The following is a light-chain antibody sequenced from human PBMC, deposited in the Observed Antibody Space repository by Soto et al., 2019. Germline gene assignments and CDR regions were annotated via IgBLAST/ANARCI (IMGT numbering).Light chain of an antibody. Sequence: DIQMTQFPSSLSASVGDRVTITCRASQTISTCLNWYQQKPGTAPKLLIYAASNLESWVPSRFSGSGSGTYFTLTISSLQPEDFATYYCQQCLTTPRTFGQGTRVEI. J-gene: IGKJ1*01. V-gene: IGKV1-39*01. CDR3: QQCLTTPRT. CDR1: QTISTC. CDR2: AAS.